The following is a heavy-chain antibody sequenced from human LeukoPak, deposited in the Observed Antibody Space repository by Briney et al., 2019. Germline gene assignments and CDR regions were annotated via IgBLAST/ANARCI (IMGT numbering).Heavy chain of an antibody. CDR3: ARGPYSSNWYVDY. D-gene: IGHD6-13*01. J-gene: IGHJ4*02. V-gene: IGHV3-23*01. CDR1: GFTFRSIA. CDR2: IRSNGDTT. Sequence: GGSLRLSCAASGFTFRSIAMTWVRQAPGKGLEWVSGIRSNGDTTYNADSVKGRFTISRDNSKNTLYLQMNRLRVEDTAIYYCARGPYSSNWYVDYWGQGTLVTVAS.